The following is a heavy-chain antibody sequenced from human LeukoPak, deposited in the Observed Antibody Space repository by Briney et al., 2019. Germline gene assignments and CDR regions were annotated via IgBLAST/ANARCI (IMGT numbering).Heavy chain of an antibody. CDR3: AKWGSFWSGYFDY. CDR1: GFTFSSYA. J-gene: IGHJ4*02. D-gene: IGHD3-3*01. CDR2: ISGSGGST. Sequence: GGSLRLSCAASGFTFSSYAMSWVRQAPGKGLEWVSAISGSGGSTYYADSVKGRFSISRDNSKNTLYLQMNSLRAEDTAVYYCAKWGSFWSGYFDYWGQGTLVTVSS. V-gene: IGHV3-23*01.